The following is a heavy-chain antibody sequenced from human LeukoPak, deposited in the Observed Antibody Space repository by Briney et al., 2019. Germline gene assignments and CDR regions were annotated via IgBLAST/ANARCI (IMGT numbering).Heavy chain of an antibody. J-gene: IGHJ4*02. CDR2: INSDGSST. CDR1: GFTFSSYW. D-gene: IGHD3-9*01. V-gene: IGHV3-74*01. Sequence: PGGPLRLSCAASGFTFSSYWMHWVRQAPGKGLVWVSRINSDGSSTNYADSVKGRFTISRDNAKNTLSLQMDSLRGEDTAVYFCARDRTYYDILTGDFDYWGQGTLVTVSS. CDR3: ARDRTYYDILTGDFDY.